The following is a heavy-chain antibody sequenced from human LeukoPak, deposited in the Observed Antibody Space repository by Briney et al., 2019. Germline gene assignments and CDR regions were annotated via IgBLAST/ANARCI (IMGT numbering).Heavy chain of an antibody. CDR3: AREGFGELSDY. Sequence: SETLSLTCTVSGGSISSGSYYWSWIRQPAGKGLEWIGRIYTSGSTNYNPSRKSRVTISVDTSKNQFSLKLSSVTAADTAVYYCAREGFGELSDYWGQGTLVTVSS. V-gene: IGHV4-61*02. D-gene: IGHD3-10*01. CDR2: IYTSGST. J-gene: IGHJ4*02. CDR1: GGSISSGSYY.